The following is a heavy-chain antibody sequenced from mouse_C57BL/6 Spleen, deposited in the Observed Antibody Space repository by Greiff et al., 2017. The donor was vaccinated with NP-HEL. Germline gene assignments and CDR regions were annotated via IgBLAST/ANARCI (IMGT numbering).Heavy chain of an antibody. Sequence: EVQLVESGPELVKPGASVKIPCKASGYTFTDYNMDWVKQSHGKSLEWIGDINPNNGGTIYNQKFKGKATLTVDKSSSTAYMELRSLTSEDTAVYYCARLWDDWYFDVWVTGTTVTVSS. CDR2: INPNNGGT. CDR3: ARLWDDWYFDV. CDR1: GYTFTDYN. D-gene: IGHD4-1*01. V-gene: IGHV1-18*01. J-gene: IGHJ1*03.